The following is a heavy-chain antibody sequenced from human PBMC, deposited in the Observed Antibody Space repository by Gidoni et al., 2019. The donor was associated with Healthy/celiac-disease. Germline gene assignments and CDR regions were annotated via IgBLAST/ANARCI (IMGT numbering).Heavy chain of an antibody. Sequence: EVQLVESGGGLFQPGGSLRLPCAASGCTFSSFWMRWVRQAPGNGLEWVANIKQDGSEKYYVDSVKGRFTISRDNAKNSLYLQMNSLRAEDTAVYYCARVVITFFDYWGQGTLVTVSS. J-gene: IGHJ4*02. CDR3: ARVVITFFDY. D-gene: IGHD3-16*01. CDR1: GCTFSSFW. CDR2: IKQDGSEK. V-gene: IGHV3-7*04.